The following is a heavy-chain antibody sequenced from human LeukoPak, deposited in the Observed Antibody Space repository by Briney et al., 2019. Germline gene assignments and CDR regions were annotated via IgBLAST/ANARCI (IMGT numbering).Heavy chain of an antibody. V-gene: IGHV4-4*07. CDR1: VGSISSYY. CDR2: IYTSGST. J-gene: IGHJ4*02. Sequence: PSETLSLTCTVSVGSISSYYWSWIRQPAGKGLEWIGRIYTSGSTNYNPSLKSRVTMSVDTSKNQFSLKLSSVTAADTAVYYCAREGGQIAAAGNFDYWGQGTLVTVSS. CDR3: AREGGQIAAAGNFDY. D-gene: IGHD6-13*01.